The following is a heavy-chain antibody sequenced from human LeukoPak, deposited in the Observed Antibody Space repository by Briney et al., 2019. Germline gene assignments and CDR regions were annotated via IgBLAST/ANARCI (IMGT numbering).Heavy chain of an antibody. Sequence: SETLSLTCAVYGGSFSGYYWSWIRQPPGKGLEWIGEINHSGSTNYDPSLKSRVTISVDTSKNQFSLKLSSVTAADTAVYYCARGRGRWLQLVGYYFDYWGQGTLVTVSS. J-gene: IGHJ4*02. CDR1: GGSFSGYY. CDR2: INHSGST. CDR3: ARGRGRWLQLVGYYFDY. D-gene: IGHD5-24*01. V-gene: IGHV4-34*01.